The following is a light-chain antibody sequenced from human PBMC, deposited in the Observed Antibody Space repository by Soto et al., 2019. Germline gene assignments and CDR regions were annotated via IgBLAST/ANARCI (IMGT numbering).Light chain of an antibody. J-gene: IGKJ2*01. CDR2: ATP. CDR3: QQGNSSPYT. Sequence: DIQMTQSPSSVSASVGDRVTITCRASQGLNNWLAWYQQKPWKAPKLLIYATPILQSAVPSRFSGSGSGAVFSRTISSLQPQGFATYYCQQGNSSPYTFGQGTKLESK. CDR1: QGLNNW. V-gene: IGKV1-12*01.